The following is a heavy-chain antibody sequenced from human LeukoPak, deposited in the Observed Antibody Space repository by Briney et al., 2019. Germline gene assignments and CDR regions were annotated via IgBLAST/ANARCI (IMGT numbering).Heavy chain of an antibody. D-gene: IGHD2-15*01. CDR1: GGSISSSSYY. CDR3: AKSRGGRYYYYGMDV. V-gene: IGHV4-39*07. Sequence: ETLSLTCTVSGGSISSSSYYWGWIRQPPGKGLEWIGSIYYSGTTYYNPSLKSRVTISIDTSKNQFSLNLSSVTAADTAVYYCAKSRGGRYYYYGMDVWGQGTTVTVSS. CDR2: IYYSGTT. J-gene: IGHJ6*02.